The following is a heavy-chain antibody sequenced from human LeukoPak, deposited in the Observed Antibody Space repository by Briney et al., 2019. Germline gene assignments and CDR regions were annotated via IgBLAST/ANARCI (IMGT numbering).Heavy chain of an antibody. Sequence: GGSLRLSCAASGFTFSSYAMHWVRQAPGKGLEYVSAISSNGGSTYYANSVKGRFTISRDNSKNTLYLQMGRLRAEDMAVYYCARDYEGAAVADTLDYWGQGTLVTVSS. CDR2: ISSNGGST. D-gene: IGHD6-19*01. CDR3: ARDYEGAAVADTLDY. V-gene: IGHV3-64*01. J-gene: IGHJ4*02. CDR1: GFTFSSYA.